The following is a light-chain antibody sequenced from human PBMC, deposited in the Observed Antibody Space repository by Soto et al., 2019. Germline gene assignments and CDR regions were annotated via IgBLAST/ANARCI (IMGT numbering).Light chain of an antibody. CDR3: QQSYSTPYT. CDR2: AAS. CDR1: QNINNY. Sequence: DIQMTQSPSSLSASVGERVTITCRTSQNINNYLNWYQHKPGKAPKVLIYAASSLQSGVPSRFSGSGSGTDFTLTISSLQPEDFATYYCQQSYSTPYTFGQGTKLEIK. V-gene: IGKV1-39*01. J-gene: IGKJ2*01.